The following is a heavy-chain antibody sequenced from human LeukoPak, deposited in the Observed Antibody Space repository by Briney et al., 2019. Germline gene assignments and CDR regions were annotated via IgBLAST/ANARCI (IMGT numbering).Heavy chain of an antibody. J-gene: IGHJ4*02. CDR2: INPSGAGT. Sequence: ASAKVSCKSSGYTFTNHYMHWVRQAPGQGLEWMGIINPSGAGTNYAQKFQGRVTLTRDTSTNTLYMELSSLRSEDTAVYFCVRSYCDGDCQGRAYYFDYWGQGTLVTVSS. CDR3: VRSYCDGDCQGRAYYFDY. V-gene: IGHV1-46*01. CDR1: GYTFTNHY. D-gene: IGHD2-21*02.